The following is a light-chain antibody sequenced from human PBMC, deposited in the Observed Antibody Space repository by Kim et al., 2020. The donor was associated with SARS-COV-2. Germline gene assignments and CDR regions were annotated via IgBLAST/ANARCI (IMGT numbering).Light chain of an antibody. CDR1: KLGDKY. Sequence: SYELTQPPSVSVSPGQTASITCSGDKLGDKYACWYQQKQGQSPVLVIYQDSKRPSGIPERFSGSNSGNTATLTISGTQAMEEADYYCQAWAGSTFVFGTG. CDR3: QAWAGSTFV. J-gene: IGLJ1*01. V-gene: IGLV3-1*01. CDR2: QDS.